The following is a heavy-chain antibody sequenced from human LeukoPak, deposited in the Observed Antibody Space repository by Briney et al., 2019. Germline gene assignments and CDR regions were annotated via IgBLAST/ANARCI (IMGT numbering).Heavy chain of an antibody. D-gene: IGHD3-10*01. CDR1: GRPIRIYY. J-gene: IGHJ4*02. CDR3: ARHYYGSGSYYLP. V-gene: IGHV4-59*08. CDR2: IYYSGST. Sequence: SDTLSLPCTLSGRPIRIYYWICIRQPPGKGREWGGYIYYSGSTNHNPPIKSRVTISEDTSKNQFYLKLSSVTAADTAVYCCARHYYGSGSYYLPWGQGTVVSVSS.